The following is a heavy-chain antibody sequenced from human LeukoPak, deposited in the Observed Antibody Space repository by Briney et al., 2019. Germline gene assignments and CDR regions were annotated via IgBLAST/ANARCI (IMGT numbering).Heavy chain of an antibody. CDR3: ARERYGDYEIDY. D-gene: IGHD4-17*01. Sequence: PGGSLRLSCTASGLTFSNYWMSWVRQAPGKGLEWVANIKEDGSETYYVDSVKGRFTISRDNAKNSLYLQMNSLRAEDTAVYYCARERYGDYEIDYWGQGTLVTVSS. V-gene: IGHV3-7*01. J-gene: IGHJ4*02. CDR2: IKEDGSET. CDR1: GLTFSNYW.